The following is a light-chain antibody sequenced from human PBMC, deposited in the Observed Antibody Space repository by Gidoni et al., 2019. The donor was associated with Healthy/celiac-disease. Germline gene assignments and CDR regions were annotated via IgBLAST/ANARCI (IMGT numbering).Light chain of an antibody. CDR2: GAS. V-gene: IGKV3-15*01. J-gene: IGKJ5*01. CDR1: QSVSSN. CDR3: QQYNNWLGIT. Sequence: EIVMTQSPATLSVSPGERATLSGRASQSVSSNLAWYQQKPGQAPRLLIYGASTRATGIPARFSGSGSGTEFTLTISSLQSEDFAVYYCQQYNNWLGITFGQGTRLELK.